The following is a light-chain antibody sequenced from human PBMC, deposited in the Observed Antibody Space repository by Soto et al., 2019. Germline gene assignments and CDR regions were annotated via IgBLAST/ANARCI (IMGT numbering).Light chain of an antibody. CDR3: QQYYASLQT. CDR1: QSLLYRSNNKNY. V-gene: IGKV4-1*01. CDR2: WAS. J-gene: IGKJ3*01. Sequence: DIVMTQSPDSLAVSLGERATINCKSSQSLLYRSNNKNYLAWYQQKPGQPPKLLIYWASTRESGVPDRFSGRGYGTDFTLTISSLQAEDVAVYYCQQYYASLQTFGPGTKVDIK.